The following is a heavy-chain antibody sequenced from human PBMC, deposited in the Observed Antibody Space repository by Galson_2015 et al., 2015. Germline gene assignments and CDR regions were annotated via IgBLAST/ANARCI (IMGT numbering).Heavy chain of an antibody. CDR3: ARGQKTLLIAAAGRPGDY. CDR2: IWYDGSNK. Sequence: SLRLSCAASGFTFSSYGMHWVRQAPGKGLEWVAVIWYDGSNKEYADSVKGRFTISRDNSKNTLYLQMNSLRAEDTAVYYCARGQKTLLIAAAGRPGDYWVQGTLVTVSS. J-gene: IGHJ4*02. CDR1: GFTFSSYG. V-gene: IGHV3-33*01. D-gene: IGHD6-13*01.